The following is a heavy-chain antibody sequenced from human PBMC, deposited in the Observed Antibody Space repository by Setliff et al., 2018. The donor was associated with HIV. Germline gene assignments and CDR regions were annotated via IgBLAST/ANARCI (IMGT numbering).Heavy chain of an antibody. CDR2: IYTSGST. CDR3: ARDLYTYYNFWSGYGEDYYYYMDV. CDR1: GYSISSGYY. D-gene: IGHD3-3*01. Sequence: PSETLSLTCAVSGYSISSGYYWSWIRQHARKGLEWIGRIYTSGSTNYNPSLKSRVTMSVDTSKNQFSLKLSSVTAADTAVYYCARDLYTYYNFWSGYGEDYYYYMDVWGKGTTVTVSS. J-gene: IGHJ6*03. V-gene: IGHV4-4*07.